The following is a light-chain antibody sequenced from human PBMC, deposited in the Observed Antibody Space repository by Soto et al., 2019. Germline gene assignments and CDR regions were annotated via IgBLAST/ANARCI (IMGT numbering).Light chain of an antibody. CDR3: SSYAGSNTGV. CDR1: SSDVGGYNY. CDR2: EVS. V-gene: IGLV2-8*01. J-gene: IGLJ1*01. Sequence: QSALTQPPSASASPGQSVTISCTGTSSDVGGYNYVSWYQQHPGKGPKLMIYEVSQRPSGVPDRFSGSKSGNTASLTVSGLQAEDEADYYCSSYAGSNTGVFGSGTKLTVL.